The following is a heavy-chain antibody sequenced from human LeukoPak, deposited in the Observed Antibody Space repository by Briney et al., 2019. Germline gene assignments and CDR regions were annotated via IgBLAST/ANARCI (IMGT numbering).Heavy chain of an antibody. Sequence: GASVKVSCKASGYTFTSYGISWVRQAPGQGLEWMGWISAYNGNTNYAQKLQGRVTMTTDTSTSTAYMELRSLRSDDTAVYYCARAGCSSTSCLTYYYYYMDARGKGTTVTVSS. J-gene: IGHJ6*03. CDR3: ARAGCSSTSCLTYYYYYMDA. CDR2: ISAYNGNT. CDR1: GYTFTSYG. V-gene: IGHV1-18*01. D-gene: IGHD2-2*01.